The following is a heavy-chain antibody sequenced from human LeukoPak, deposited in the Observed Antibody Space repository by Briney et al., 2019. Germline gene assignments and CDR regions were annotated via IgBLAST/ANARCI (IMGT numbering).Heavy chain of an antibody. D-gene: IGHD3-22*01. CDR2: ISGSGGST. CDR3: ASTYYYDSSGYSHPPGAFDI. Sequence: PGGSLRLSCAASGFTFSSYAMSWVRQAPGKGLEWVSAISGSGGSTYYADSVKGRFTISRDNSKNTLYLQINSLRAEDTAVYYCASTYYYDSSGYSHPPGAFDIWGQGTMVTVSS. J-gene: IGHJ3*02. CDR1: GFTFSSYA. V-gene: IGHV3-23*01.